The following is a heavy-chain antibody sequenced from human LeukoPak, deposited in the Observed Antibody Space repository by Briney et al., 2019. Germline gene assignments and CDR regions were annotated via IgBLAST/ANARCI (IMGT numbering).Heavy chain of an antibody. V-gene: IGHV3-30-3*01. CDR2: ISYDGNNR. CDR3: ARSIVVVTYLAY. D-gene: IGHD2-21*02. CDR1: GFSVSNNY. Sequence: PGGSLRLSCAASGFSVSNNYMSWVRQAPGQGLQWVASISYDGNNRYYADSVRGRFTISRDSAKNTLYLQMNSLSTEDTAMYYCARSIVVVTYLAYWGQGTLVTVSS. J-gene: IGHJ4*02.